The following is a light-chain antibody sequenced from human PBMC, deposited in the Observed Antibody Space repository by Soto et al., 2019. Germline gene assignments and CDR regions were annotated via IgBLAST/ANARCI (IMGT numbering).Light chain of an antibody. CDR1: SSDVGGYNS. CDR2: DVS. Sequence: QSALTQPASVSGSPGQSITISCTGTSSDVGGYNSVSWYQQYPGTAPKLLMYDVSYRPSGISARFSASKSGDTASLTISGPQAHDEADYFCISYSSSRTRVYGGGTKLTVL. V-gene: IGLV2-14*01. J-gene: IGLJ3*02. CDR3: ISYSSSRTRV.